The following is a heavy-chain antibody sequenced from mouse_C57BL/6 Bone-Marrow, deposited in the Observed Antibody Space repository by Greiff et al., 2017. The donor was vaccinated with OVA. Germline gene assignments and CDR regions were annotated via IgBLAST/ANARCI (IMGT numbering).Heavy chain of an antibody. J-gene: IGHJ4*01. V-gene: IGHV3-8*01. Sequence: EVMLVESGPGLAKPSQTLSLTCSVTGYSITSDYWNWIRKFPGHKLEYMGYISYSGSTYYNPSLKSRISITRATSKNQYYVQLNSVTTADTATYYCARAWGGDAMDYWGQGTSVTVSS. CDR1: GYSITSDY. D-gene: IGHD3-3*01. CDR2: ISYSGST. CDR3: ARAWGGDAMDY.